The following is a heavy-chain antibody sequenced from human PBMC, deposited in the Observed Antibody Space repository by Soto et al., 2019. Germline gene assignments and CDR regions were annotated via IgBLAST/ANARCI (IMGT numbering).Heavy chain of an antibody. Sequence: PGGSLRLSCAASGFTFSSYWMTWVRQAPGKGLEWVANIKQSGSETYYVDPVKGRFTISRDDAKNSLYLQMNTLRAEDTAVYYCARGYSIDYWGQGTLVTVSS. CDR1: GFTFSSYW. J-gene: IGHJ4*02. CDR3: ARGYSIDY. D-gene: IGHD5-18*01. CDR2: IKQSGSET. V-gene: IGHV3-7*03.